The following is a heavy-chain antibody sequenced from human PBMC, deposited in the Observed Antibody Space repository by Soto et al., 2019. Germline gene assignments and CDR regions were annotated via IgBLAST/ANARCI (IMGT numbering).Heavy chain of an antibody. CDR1: GFSFRDFA. CDR2: ISVGGDSI. CDR3: ARDHRWAFDI. V-gene: IGHV3-48*01. D-gene: IGHD2-15*01. Sequence: PGGSLRLSCIDSGFSFRDFAFNWVRQAPGKGLEWVSYISVGGDSIFYADSVKGRFTISRDDAKNSVYLQMNTLRGEDTAVYYCARDHRWAFDIWGQGTMVTVSS. J-gene: IGHJ3*02.